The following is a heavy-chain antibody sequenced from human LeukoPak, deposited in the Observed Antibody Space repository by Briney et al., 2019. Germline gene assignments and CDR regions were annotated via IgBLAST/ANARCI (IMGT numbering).Heavy chain of an antibody. Sequence: PSETLSLTCTVSGGSISSGDYSWSWIRQPPGKGLEWIGYIYYSGSTYYNPSLKSRVTISVDTSKNQFSLKLSSVTAADTAVYYCARATYYYDSSGFFDYWGQGTLVTVSS. J-gene: IGHJ4*02. CDR2: IYYSGST. CDR1: GGSISSGDYS. CDR3: ARATYYYDSSGFFDY. D-gene: IGHD3-22*01. V-gene: IGHV4-30-4*01.